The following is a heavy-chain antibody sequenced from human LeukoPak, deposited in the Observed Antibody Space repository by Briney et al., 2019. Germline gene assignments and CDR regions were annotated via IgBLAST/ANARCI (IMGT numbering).Heavy chain of an antibody. CDR2: IYYSAST. V-gene: IGHV4-59*01. CDR3: ARGDQRFGDTTSFDY. CDR1: GGSISSYY. D-gene: IGHD3-10*01. J-gene: IGHJ4*02. Sequence: SETLSLTCTVSGGSISSYYWSWIRQPPGNGLEWIGYIYYSASTNYNPSLKSRVTISVDTSKNQFSLKLSSVTAADTAVYYCARGDQRFGDTTSFDYWGQGTLVTVSS.